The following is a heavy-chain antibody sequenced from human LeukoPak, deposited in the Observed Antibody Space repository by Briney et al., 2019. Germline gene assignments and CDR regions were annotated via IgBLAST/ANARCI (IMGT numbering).Heavy chain of an antibody. Sequence: GGSLRLSCAASGFTFSSYSMNWVRQAPGKGLEWVSFISSSSSYIYYADSVKGRFTISRDNAKNSLYLQMNSLRAEDTAVYYCARSQKRVVVVAAVFDYWGQGSLVTVSS. D-gene: IGHD2-15*01. V-gene: IGHV3-21*04. CDR3: ARSQKRVVVVAAVFDY. CDR1: GFTFSSYS. CDR2: ISSSSSYI. J-gene: IGHJ4*02.